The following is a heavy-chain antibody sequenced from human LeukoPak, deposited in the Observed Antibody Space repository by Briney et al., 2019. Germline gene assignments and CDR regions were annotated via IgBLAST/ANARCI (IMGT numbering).Heavy chain of an antibody. CDR2: IKQDGSEK. CDR1: GFTFSSYW. V-gene: IGHV3-7*01. Sequence: GGSLRLPCAASGFTFSSYWMSWVRQAPGKGLEWVANIKQDGSEKYYVDSVKGRFTISRDNAKNSLYLQMNSLRAEDTAVYYCARVRSHHDILTGQGLYYYYYYMDVWGKGTTVTVSS. D-gene: IGHD3-9*01. CDR3: ARVRSHHDILTGQGLYYYYYYMDV. J-gene: IGHJ6*03.